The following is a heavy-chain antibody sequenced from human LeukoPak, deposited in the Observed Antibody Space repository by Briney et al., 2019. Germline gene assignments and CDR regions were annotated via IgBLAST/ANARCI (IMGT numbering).Heavy chain of an antibody. V-gene: IGHV1-2*02. J-gene: IGHJ6*03. Sequence: ASVKVSCKASGYTFTGYYMHWVRQAPGQGLEWMGWINPNSGGTNYAQKFQGRVTMTRDTSISTAYMEPSRLRSDDTAVYYCARVFGYDSSGYYGGAYYYYYMDVWGKGTTVTVSS. CDR3: ARVFGYDSSGYYGGAYYYYYMDV. CDR1: GYTFTGYY. D-gene: IGHD3-22*01. CDR2: INPNSGGT.